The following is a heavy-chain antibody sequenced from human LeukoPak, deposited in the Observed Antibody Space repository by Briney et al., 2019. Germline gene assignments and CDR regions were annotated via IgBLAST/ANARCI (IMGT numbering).Heavy chain of an antibody. CDR2: IYYSGST. V-gene: IGHV4-31*03. J-gene: IGHJ6*02. CDR3: ARPLHRVVAATRHGMDV. Sequence: SETLSLTCTVSGGSISSGGYYWSWIRQHPGKGLEWIGYIYYSGSTYYNPSLKSRVTISVDTSKNQFSLKLSSVTAADTAVYYCARPLHRVVAATRHGMDVRGQGTTVTVSS. D-gene: IGHD2-15*01. CDR1: GGSISSGGYY.